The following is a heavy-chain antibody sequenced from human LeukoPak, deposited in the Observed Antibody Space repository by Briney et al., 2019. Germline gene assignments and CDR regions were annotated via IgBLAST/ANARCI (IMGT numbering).Heavy chain of an antibody. CDR1: GGSISSYY. CDR2: IYTSGST. V-gene: IGHV4-4*09. D-gene: IGHD3-22*01. Sequence: SETLSLTCTVSGGSISSYYWSWIRQPPGKGLEWIGYIYTSGSTNYNPSLKSRVTISVDTSKNQFSLKLSSVTAADTAVYYCARQGPGYDDSSGRPDAFDIWGQGTMVTVSS. CDR3: ARQGPGYDDSSGRPDAFDI. J-gene: IGHJ3*02.